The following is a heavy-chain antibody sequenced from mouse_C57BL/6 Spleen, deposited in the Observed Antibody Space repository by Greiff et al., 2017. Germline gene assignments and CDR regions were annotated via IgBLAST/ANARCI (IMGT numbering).Heavy chain of an antibody. D-gene: IGHD4-1*01. CDR2: IDPSDSYT. V-gene: IGHV1-59*01. J-gene: IGHJ2*01. Sequence: QVQLQQPGAELVRPGTSVKLSCKASGYTFTSYWMPWVKQRPGQGLEWIGVIDPSDSYTNYNQKFKGKATLTVDTSSSTAYMQLSSLTSEDSAVYYCAREGNWDEGDYWGQGTTLTVSS. CDR3: AREGNWDEGDY. CDR1: GYTFTSYW.